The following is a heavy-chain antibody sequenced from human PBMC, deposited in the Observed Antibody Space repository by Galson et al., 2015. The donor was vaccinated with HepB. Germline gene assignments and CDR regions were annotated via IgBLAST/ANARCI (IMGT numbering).Heavy chain of an antibody. J-gene: IGHJ5*02. CDR1: GFTFSSYD. V-gene: IGHV3-13*01. CDR2: IGTAGDT. Sequence: SLRLSCAASGFTFSSYDMHWVRQATGKGLEWVSAIGTAGDTYYPGSVKGRFTISRDNAKNTLYLQMNSLRAEDTAVYYCARDMVAYYYDSSGYYSTRWFDPWGQGTLVTVSS. CDR3: ARDMVAYYYDSSGYYSTRWFDP. D-gene: IGHD3-22*01.